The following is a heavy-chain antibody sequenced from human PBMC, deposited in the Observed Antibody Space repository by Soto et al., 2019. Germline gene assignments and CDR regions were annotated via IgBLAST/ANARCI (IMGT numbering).Heavy chain of an antibody. V-gene: IGHV4-59*01. D-gene: IGHD2-8*02. CDR1: GGSISSSY. CDR2: INFSGTT. Sequence: LSLTCTVSGGSISSSYYNWIRQPPGKGPEWIGYINFSGTTNYNPSLKNRVTISVDTSKNQVSLKLTSVTAADTATYYCARGTGGYFVLDYWGQGTLVTVSS. CDR3: ARGTGGYFVLDY. J-gene: IGHJ4*02.